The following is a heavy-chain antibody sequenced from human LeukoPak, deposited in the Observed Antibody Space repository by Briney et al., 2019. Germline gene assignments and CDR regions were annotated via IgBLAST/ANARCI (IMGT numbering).Heavy chain of an antibody. V-gene: IGHV4-4*07. D-gene: IGHD6-13*01. CDR2: IYSSGST. CDR1: GGSISSFY. Sequence: MTSETLSLTCTVSGGSISSFYWTRIRQPAGKGLEWIGRIYSSGSTNYNPSLKSRVTMSVDTSKNQFSLKLSSVTAADTAVYYCARSQQLAKYYFDYWGQGTLVTVSS. CDR3: ARSQQLAKYYFDY. J-gene: IGHJ4*02.